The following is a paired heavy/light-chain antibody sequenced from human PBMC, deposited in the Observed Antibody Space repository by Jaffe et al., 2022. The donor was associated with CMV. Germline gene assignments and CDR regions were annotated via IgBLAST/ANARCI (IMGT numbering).Light chain of an antibody. J-gene: IGLJ3*02. CDR2: GDD. CDR3: QVWDSSTARV. V-gene: IGLV3-9*01. Sequence: SYELAQSLSVSVALGQTARIKCGGNNIGSKNVHWYQQKPGQAPVLVIHGDDNRPSGVPDRFSGSNSGNTATLTISRAQAGDEADYYCQVWDSSTARVFGGGTKLTVL. CDR1: NIGSKN.
Heavy chain of an antibody. V-gene: IGHV1-24*01. CDR1: GYTLTELS. CDR3: ATEQWEVLVGGEGTRWFDP. Sequence: QVQMVQSGAEVKKPGASVKVSCKVLGYTLTELSMHWVRQAPGKGLEWMGGFDHEDGEIIYAQKFQGRVTMTEDTTTDTAYMELNSLRSEDTAVYYCATEQWEVLVGGEGTRWFDPWGQGTLVTVSS. D-gene: IGHD1-26*01. CDR2: FDHEDGEI. J-gene: IGHJ5*02.